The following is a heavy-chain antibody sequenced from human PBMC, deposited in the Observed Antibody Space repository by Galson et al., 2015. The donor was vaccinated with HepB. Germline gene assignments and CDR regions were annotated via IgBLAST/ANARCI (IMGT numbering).Heavy chain of an antibody. CDR3: AREVGVITGYYYGMDV. CDR1: GYTFTTYA. V-gene: IGHV1-3*01. CDR2: INAGNGNT. J-gene: IGHJ6*02. D-gene: IGHD2-21*01. Sequence: SVKVSCKASGYTFTTYAISWVRQAPGQKLEWMGWINAGNGNTKYSQKFQGRVTITRDTSARTVYMELSSLGSEDTAVYYCAREVGVITGYYYGMDVWGQGTTVIVSS.